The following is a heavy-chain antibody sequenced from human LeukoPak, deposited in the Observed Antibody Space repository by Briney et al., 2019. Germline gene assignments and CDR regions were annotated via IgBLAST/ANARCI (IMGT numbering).Heavy chain of an antibody. CDR3: ARGPRGWLHYMPTDY. J-gene: IGHJ4*02. Sequence: SETLSLTCAVSGGSISSGGYSWSWIRQPPGKGLEWIGYIYYSGSTYYNPSLKSRVTISVDTSKNQFSLKLSSVTAADTAVYYCARGPRGWLHYMPTDYWGQGTLVTVSS. CDR1: GGSISSGGYS. V-gene: IGHV4-30-4*07. CDR2: IYYSGST. D-gene: IGHD5-24*01.